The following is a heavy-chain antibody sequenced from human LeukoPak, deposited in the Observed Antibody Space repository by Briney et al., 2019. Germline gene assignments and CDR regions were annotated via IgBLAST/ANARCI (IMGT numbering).Heavy chain of an antibody. Sequence: GGSLRLSCATSGFTFRSYWMSWVRQAPGKGLEWVANINQGGSVQYYMDSVKGRFTISRDDAKNSLYVQMNSLRDEDTAVYYCARVEYSGWNLEYWGQGTLVTVSS. CDR3: ARVEYSGWNLEY. CDR2: INQGGSVQ. CDR1: GFTFRSYW. D-gene: IGHD5-12*01. J-gene: IGHJ4*02. V-gene: IGHV3-7*01.